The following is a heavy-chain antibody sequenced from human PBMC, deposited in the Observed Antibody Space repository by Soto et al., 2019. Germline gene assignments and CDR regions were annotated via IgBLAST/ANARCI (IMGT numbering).Heavy chain of an antibody. CDR3: ARGPYGSGRIFWFDP. D-gene: IGHD3-10*01. CDR1: GGTFSSYA. J-gene: IGHJ5*02. Sequence: QVQLGQSGAEVKKRGSSVKVSCKASGGTFSSYAISWVRQAPGQGLEWMGGIIPIFGTANYAQKFQGRVTITADESTSTAYMDLSSLRSEDTAVYYCARGPYGSGRIFWFDPCGQGTLVTVSS. V-gene: IGHV1-69*01. CDR2: IIPIFGTA.